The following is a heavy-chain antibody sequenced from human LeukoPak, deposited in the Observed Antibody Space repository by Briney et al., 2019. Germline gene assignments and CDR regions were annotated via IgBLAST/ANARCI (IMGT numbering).Heavy chain of an antibody. Sequence: PGGSLRLSCAASGFTFNSYTMSWVRQAPGKGLEWVSTTKQDGGDKYYVDSVEGRFTIFRDNAENSLYLQMNSLRAEDTAVYYCARDRSTVAGIDYWGQGTLVTVSS. CDR2: TKQDGGDK. CDR3: ARDRSTVAGIDY. D-gene: IGHD6-19*01. V-gene: IGHV3-7*01. J-gene: IGHJ4*02. CDR1: GFTFNSYT.